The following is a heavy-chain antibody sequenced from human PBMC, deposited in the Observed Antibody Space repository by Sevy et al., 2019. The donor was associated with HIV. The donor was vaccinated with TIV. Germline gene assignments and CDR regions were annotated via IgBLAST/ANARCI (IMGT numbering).Heavy chain of an antibody. CDR1: GGSITSLN. CDR3: AGEDTWGRGYS. CDR2: IYYNGHI. D-gene: IGHD2-15*01. J-gene: IGHJ4*02. V-gene: IGHV4-59*08. Sequence: SETLSLTCTVSGGSITSLNWNWIRQPPGKGLEWIANIYYNGHINYNPSLKSRVTLSLATCKNQFSLRLSSVTAADTAMYYCAGEDTWGRGYSWGQGTLVTVSS.